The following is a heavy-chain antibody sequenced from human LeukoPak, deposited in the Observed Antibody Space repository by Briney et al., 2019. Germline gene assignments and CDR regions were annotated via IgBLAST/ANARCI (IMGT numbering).Heavy chain of an antibody. J-gene: IGHJ3*02. Sequence: GASVKVSCKASGYTFTGYYMHWVRQAPGQGLEWMGRINPNSGGTNYAQKFQGRVTMTRDTSISTAYMELSRLRSDDTAVYYCASSLMVYDHDAFDIWGQGTMVTVSP. CDR2: INPNSGGT. D-gene: IGHD2-8*01. V-gene: IGHV1-2*06. CDR3: ASSLMVYDHDAFDI. CDR1: GYTFTGYY.